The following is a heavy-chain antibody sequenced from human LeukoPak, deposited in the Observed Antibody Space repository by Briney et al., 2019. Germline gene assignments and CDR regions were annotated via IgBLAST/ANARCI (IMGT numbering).Heavy chain of an antibody. Sequence: VASVNVSCKASGYTLTSYYMHWVRRAPGQGVEWMGIINPSGGSTSYAQKFQGRVTMTRDTSTSTVYMELSSLRSEDTAVYYCARGQYYYDSSGYYSLDYWGQGTLVTVSS. CDR1: GYTLTSYY. CDR3: ARGQYYYDSSGYYSLDY. CDR2: INPSGGST. J-gene: IGHJ4*02. V-gene: IGHV1-46*01. D-gene: IGHD3-22*01.